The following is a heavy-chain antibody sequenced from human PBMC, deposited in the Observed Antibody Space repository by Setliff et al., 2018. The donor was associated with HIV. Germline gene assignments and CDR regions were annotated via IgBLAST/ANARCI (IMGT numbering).Heavy chain of an antibody. J-gene: IGHJ4*02. Sequence: PGESLKISCKASGYSFTNFWVGWVRQAPGQRLEWMGWINAGNGNTKYSQKFQGRVTITRDTSASTAHMELSSLRSEDTAVYYCARDRYPYSSGYSYYFDYWGQGTLVTVSS. CDR1: GYSFTNFW. V-gene: IGHV1-3*01. CDR2: INAGNGNT. CDR3: ARDRYPYSSGYSYYFDY. D-gene: IGHD3-22*01.